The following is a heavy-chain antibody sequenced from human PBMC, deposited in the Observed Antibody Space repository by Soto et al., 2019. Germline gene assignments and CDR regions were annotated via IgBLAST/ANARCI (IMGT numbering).Heavy chain of an antibody. J-gene: IGHJ4*02. CDR2: IIPILGIA. CDR1: GGTFSSYT. D-gene: IGHD6-19*01. V-gene: IGHV1-69*08. Sequence: QVQLVQSGAEVKKPGSSVKVSCKASGGTFSSYTISWVRQAPGQGLEWMGRIIPILGIANYAQKFQGRVTITADKSTSPAYMELSSLRSEDTAVYYCARDETSSGRRGLCNYWGQGPLVTVSS. CDR3: ARDETSSGRRGLCNY.